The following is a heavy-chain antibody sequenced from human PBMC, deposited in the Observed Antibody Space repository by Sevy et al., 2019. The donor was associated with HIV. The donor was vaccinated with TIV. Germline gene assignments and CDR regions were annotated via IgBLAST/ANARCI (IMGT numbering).Heavy chain of an antibody. CDR2: VSGGGDTT. V-gene: IGHV3-23*01. CDR3: AKGGSTSGYYLNYFAY. J-gene: IGHJ4*02. Sequence: GGSLRLSCAASGFTFNNYAMTWVRQAPGKGLEWVSAVSGGGDTTYYADSVKGRFTISRDNSKNCLYLQMNSLRAEDTAVYYCAKGGSTSGYYLNYFAYWGQGTLVTVSS. D-gene: IGHD3-22*01. CDR1: GFTFNNYA.